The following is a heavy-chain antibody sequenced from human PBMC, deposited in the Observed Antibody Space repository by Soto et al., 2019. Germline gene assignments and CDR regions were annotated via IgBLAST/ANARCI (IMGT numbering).Heavy chain of an antibody. CDR3: ARRVETTVTTGGASDNYYPYYTDV. V-gene: IGHV4-34*01. CDR1: GGSFSGYY. D-gene: IGHD4-17*01. Sequence: SETLSLSCAVYGGSFSGYYWSWIRQPPGKGLEWIGEINHSGSTNYNPSLKSRVTISVDTSKNQFSLKLSSVTAADTAVYYCARRVETTVTTGGASDNYYPYYTDVWGKGTTVTVSS. CDR2: INHSGST. J-gene: IGHJ6*03.